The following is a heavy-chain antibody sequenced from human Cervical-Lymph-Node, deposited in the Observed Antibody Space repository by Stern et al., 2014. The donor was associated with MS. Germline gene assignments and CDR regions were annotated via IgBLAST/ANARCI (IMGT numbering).Heavy chain of an antibody. V-gene: IGHV3-74*01. CDR2: VSSAGSTT. D-gene: IGHD2-15*01. Sequence: VQLVESGGGLVQPGGSLRLSCAASGFTFSSYWMHWVRQAPGKGLVWVSRVSSAGSTTSYADSVKGRFTISRDNAKNTLYLQMNSLRAEDTAVYYCARDRVNYCSGGSCYSVFADYWGQGTLVTVSS. J-gene: IGHJ4*02. CDR1: GFTFSSYW. CDR3: ARDRVNYCSGGSCYSVFADY.